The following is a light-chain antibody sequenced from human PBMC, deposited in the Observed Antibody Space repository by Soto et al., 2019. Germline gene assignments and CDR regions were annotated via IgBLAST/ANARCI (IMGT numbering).Light chain of an antibody. CDR1: TSNIGNNY. J-gene: IGLJ1*01. Sequence: QSVLRQPPSLSAAPGQTVTISCSGSTSNIGNNYVSWYRQLPGTAPKLLIYDTYKRPSGIPDRFSGSKSGTSATLVITGLQTGDEADYYCGTWDSSLSAHVFGPGTKLTVL. V-gene: IGLV1-51*01. CDR2: DTY. CDR3: GTWDSSLSAHV.